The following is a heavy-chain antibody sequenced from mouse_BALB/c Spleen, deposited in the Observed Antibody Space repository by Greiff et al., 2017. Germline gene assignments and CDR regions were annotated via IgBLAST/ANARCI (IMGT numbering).Heavy chain of an antibody. J-gene: IGHJ3*01. CDR2: ISYSGST. CDR3: ARWGEYGNYELSWFAY. Sequence: EVKLQESGPSLVKPSQTLSLTCSVTGDSITSGYWNWIRKFPGNKLEYMGYISYSGSTYYNPSLKSRISITRDTSKNQYYLQLNSVTTEDTATYYCARWGEYGNYELSWFAYWGQGTLVTVSA. D-gene: IGHD2-10*02. CDR1: GDSITSGY. V-gene: IGHV3-8*02.